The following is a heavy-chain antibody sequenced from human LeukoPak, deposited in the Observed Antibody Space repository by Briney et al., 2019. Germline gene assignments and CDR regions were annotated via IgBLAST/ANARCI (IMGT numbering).Heavy chain of an antibody. V-gene: IGHV3-30*02. CDR1: GFTFSSYG. CDR3: ASYGDYGNSFDY. Sequence: GGSLRLSCAASGFTFSSYGMHWVRQAPGKGLEWVAYIQYDGSNEQYADSVKGRFSISRDSSKNILYLQMNSLRAEDTAVYYCASYGDYGNSFDYWGQGTLVTVSS. D-gene: IGHD4-17*01. CDR2: IQYDGSNE. J-gene: IGHJ4*02.